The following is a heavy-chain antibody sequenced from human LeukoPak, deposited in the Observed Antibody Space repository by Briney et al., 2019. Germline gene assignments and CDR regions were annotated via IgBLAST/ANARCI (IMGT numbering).Heavy chain of an antibody. J-gene: IGHJ4*02. CDR3: ARGAPVTNFDY. CDR2: IYYTGNT. CDR1: GDSINLYY. D-gene: IGHD4-17*01. Sequence: SETLSLTCSVSGDSINLYYWSWIRQPPGKGLEWIGYIYYTGNTYYNPSLKSRVTISVDTSKNQFSLKLSSVTAADTAVYYCARGAPVTNFDYWGQGTLVTVSS. V-gene: IGHV4-59*01.